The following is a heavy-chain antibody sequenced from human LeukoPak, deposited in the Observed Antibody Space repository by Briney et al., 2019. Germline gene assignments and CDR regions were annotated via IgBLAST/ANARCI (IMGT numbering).Heavy chain of an antibody. V-gene: IGHV7-4-1*02. D-gene: IGHD4-23*01. CDR3: ARPKLRWSAYYYMDV. Sequence: ASVKVSCKASGYTFTGYYMHWVRQAPGQGLEWMGWINTNTGNPTYAQGFTGRFVFSLDTSVSTAYLQISSLKAEDTAVYSCARPKLRWSAYYYMDVWGKGTTVTVSS. CDR2: INTNTGNP. CDR1: GYTFTGYY. J-gene: IGHJ6*03.